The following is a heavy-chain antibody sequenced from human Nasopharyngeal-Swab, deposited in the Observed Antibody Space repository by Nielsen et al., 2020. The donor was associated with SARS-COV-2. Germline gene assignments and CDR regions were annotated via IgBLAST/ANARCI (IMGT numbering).Heavy chain of an antibody. CDR1: GFTFSTFG. D-gene: IGHD3-16*02. Sequence: GGSLRLSCAASGFTFSTFGMHWVRQAPGKGLVWVSRINSDGSSTSYADSVKGRFTISRDNAKNTLYLQMNSLRAEDTAVYYCARVEYDYVWGSYLADGWFDPWGQGTLVTVSS. V-gene: IGHV3-74*01. CDR2: INSDGSST. J-gene: IGHJ5*02. CDR3: ARVEYDYVWGSYLADGWFDP.